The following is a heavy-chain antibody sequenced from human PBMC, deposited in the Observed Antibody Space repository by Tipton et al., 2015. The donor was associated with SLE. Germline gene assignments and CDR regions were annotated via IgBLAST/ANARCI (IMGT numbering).Heavy chain of an antibody. D-gene: IGHD5-18*01. Sequence: GLVKPSETLSLTCTVSGGSISSYYWSWIRQPPGKGLEWIGYIYYSGSTNYNPSLKSRVTISVDTSKNQFSLKLSSVTAADTAVYYCARHARYSYGYFDYWGQGTLVTVSS. CDR1: GGSISSYY. V-gene: IGHV4-59*08. CDR3: ARHARYSYGYFDY. CDR2: IYYSGST. J-gene: IGHJ4*02.